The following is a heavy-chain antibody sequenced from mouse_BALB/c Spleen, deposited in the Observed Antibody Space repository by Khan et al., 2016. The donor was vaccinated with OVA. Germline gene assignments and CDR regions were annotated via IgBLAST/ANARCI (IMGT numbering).Heavy chain of an antibody. V-gene: IGHV1-31*01. J-gene: IGHJ3*01. CDR3: TRRGYVAWFTY. CDR1: GYSFTSYY. Sequence: EVQLQESGPELMKPGASVKISCKASGYSFTSYYIHWVMQSRGQSLEWIGYVDPFSAVTTYNQKLKGKATLTVDKSSSTAYLHLSNLTSEDSAVYYCTRRGYVAWFTYWGQGTLVTVSA. CDR2: VDPFSAVT. D-gene: IGHD2-2*01.